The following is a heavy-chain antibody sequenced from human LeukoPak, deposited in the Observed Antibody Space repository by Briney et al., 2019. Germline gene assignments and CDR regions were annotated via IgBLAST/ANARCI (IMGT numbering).Heavy chain of an antibody. Sequence: SGGSLRLSCAASGFTFSTFAMIWVRQPPGKGLEWVSSIFPSGGEIHYADSVKGRFTISRDNSKNTLYLQMNSLRAEDTAVYYCAKDYGHDYWGQGTLVTVSS. D-gene: IGHD3-10*01. CDR2: IFPSGGEI. CDR1: GFTFSTFA. V-gene: IGHV3-23*01. J-gene: IGHJ4*02. CDR3: AKDYGHDY.